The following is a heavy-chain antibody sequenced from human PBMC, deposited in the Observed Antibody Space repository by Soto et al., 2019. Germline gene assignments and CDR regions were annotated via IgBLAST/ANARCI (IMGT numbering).Heavy chain of an antibody. CDR1: GGSISSGGYY. Sequence: PSETLSLTCTVSGGSISSGGYYWSWIRQHPGKGLEWIGYIYYSGSTYYNPSLKSRVTISVDTSKNQFSLKLSSVTAADTAVYYCARDIRLTQPYFDYWGQRTLVTVSS. CDR3: ARDIRLTQPYFDY. J-gene: IGHJ4*02. V-gene: IGHV4-31*03. CDR2: IYYSGST. D-gene: IGHD1-20*01.